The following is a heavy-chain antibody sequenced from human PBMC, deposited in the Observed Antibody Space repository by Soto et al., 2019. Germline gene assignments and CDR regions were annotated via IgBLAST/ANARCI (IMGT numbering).Heavy chain of an antibody. CDR1: GFTFSSYS. D-gene: IGHD3-10*01. CDR3: ARESFGDSGPFFDI. CDR2: ISSSSSYI. V-gene: IGHV3-21*01. J-gene: IGHJ3*02. Sequence: GGSLRLSCAASGFTFSSYSMNWVRQAPGKGLEWVSSISSSSSYIYYADSVKGRFTISRDNAKNSLYLQMNSLRAEDTAVYYCARESFGDSGPFFDIWGQGTMVTVSS.